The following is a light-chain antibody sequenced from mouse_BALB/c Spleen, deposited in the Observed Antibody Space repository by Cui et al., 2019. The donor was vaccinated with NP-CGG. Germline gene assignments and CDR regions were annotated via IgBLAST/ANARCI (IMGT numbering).Light chain of an antibody. Sequence: QAVVTQESALTTSPGETVTLTCRSSTGAVTTSNYANWVQEKPDHLFTGLIGGTNNQAPGVPARFSGSLIGDKAALTITGPQTEDEAIYFCALWYSNHWVFGGGTKLTVL. V-gene: IGLV1*01. CDR3: ALWYSNHWV. J-gene: IGLJ1*01. CDR2: GTN. CDR1: TGAVTTSNY.